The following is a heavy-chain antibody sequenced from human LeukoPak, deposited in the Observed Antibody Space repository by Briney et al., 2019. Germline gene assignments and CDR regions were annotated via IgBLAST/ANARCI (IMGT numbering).Heavy chain of an antibody. CDR2: IIPILGIA. Sequence: ASVKVSCKASGGTFSSYAISWVRQAPGQGLEWMGRIIPILGIANYAQKFQGRVTITADKSTSTAYMELSSLRSEDTAVYYCARDPPSPMTTVVRRASDDYWGQGTLVTVSS. V-gene: IGHV1-69*04. CDR1: GGTFSSYA. D-gene: IGHD4-23*01. CDR3: ARDPPSPMTTVVRRASDDY. J-gene: IGHJ4*02.